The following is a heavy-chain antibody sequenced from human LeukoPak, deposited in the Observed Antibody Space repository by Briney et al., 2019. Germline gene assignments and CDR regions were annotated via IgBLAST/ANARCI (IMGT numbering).Heavy chain of an antibody. Sequence: ASVKVSCKASGYIFTDYYMHWVRQAPGQGLEWMGWINPNSGGTNFAQKFQGRVTMTRDTSISTAYMELSRLRSDDTAVYYCARASTFYSYGMDVWGQGTTVTVSS. CDR3: ARASTFYSYGMDV. V-gene: IGHV1-2*02. J-gene: IGHJ6*02. CDR2: INPNSGGT. CDR1: GYIFTDYY. D-gene: IGHD3-16*01.